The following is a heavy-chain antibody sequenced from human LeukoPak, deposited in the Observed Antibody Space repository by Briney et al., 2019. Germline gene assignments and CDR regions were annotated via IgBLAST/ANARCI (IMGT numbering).Heavy chain of an antibody. D-gene: IGHD2-2*01. Sequence: SETLSLTCAVYGGSFSGYYWSWIRQPPGKGLEWIGEINQSGSTNYNPSLKSRVTISVDTSKNQFSLKLSSVTAADTAVYYCARGYCSSTSCSKDYYYGMDVWGQGTTVTVSS. CDR1: GGSFSGYY. CDR2: INQSGST. V-gene: IGHV4-34*01. CDR3: ARGYCSSTSCSKDYYYGMDV. J-gene: IGHJ6*02.